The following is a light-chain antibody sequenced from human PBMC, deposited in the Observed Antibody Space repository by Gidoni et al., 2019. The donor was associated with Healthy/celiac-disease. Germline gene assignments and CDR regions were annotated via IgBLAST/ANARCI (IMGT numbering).Light chain of an antibody. CDR1: PGISSY. V-gene: IGKV1D-8*01. CDR2: AAS. J-gene: IGKJ2*01. CDR3: QQYYSFPLT. Sequence: VIWLTQSPSLLSASTGDRATISCRMSPGISSYLAWYQQKPGKAHELLNSAASTLQSGVPSMCSGSAAGTVFTLTISFLQSDDFATYYCQQYYSFPLTFGQGTKLEIK.